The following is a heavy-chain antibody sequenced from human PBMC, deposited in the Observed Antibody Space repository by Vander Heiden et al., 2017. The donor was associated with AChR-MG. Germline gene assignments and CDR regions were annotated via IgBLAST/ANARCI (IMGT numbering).Heavy chain of an antibody. J-gene: IGHJ4*02. V-gene: IGHV3-30*18. CDR1: GFTFSRYG. CDR3: AKDVGWDMYSSGWLK. CDR2: ISYDGSNK. Sequence: QVQLVESGGGVVQPGRSLRLSCAASGFTFSRYGMHWVRQAPGKGLEWVAVISYDGSNKYYADSVKGRFTISRDNSKNTLYLQMNSLRAEDTAVYYCAKDVGWDMYSSGWLKWGQGTLVTVSS. D-gene: IGHD6-19*01.